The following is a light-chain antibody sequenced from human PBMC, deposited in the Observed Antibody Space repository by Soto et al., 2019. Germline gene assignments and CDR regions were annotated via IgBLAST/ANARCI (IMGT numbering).Light chain of an antibody. CDR3: QQYNSYSPT. CDR1: QSISSW. Sequence: PSTLSASVGDRVTITCRASQSISSWLAWYQQKPGKAPKLLIYDASSLESGVPSRFSGSGSGTEFTLTISSLQPDDSATYYCQQYNSYSPTFGQGTKVDIK. V-gene: IGKV1-5*01. J-gene: IGKJ1*01. CDR2: DAS.